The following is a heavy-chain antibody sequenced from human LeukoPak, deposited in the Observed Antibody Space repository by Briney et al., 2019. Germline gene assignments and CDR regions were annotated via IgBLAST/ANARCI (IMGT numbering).Heavy chain of an antibody. Sequence: GGSLRLSCAASGFTFSSSAMIWVRQAPGKGLEWVANIKQDGSEKYYVDSVKGRFTISRDNAKNSLYLQMNSLRAEDTAVYYCARDGDYSNYGMDVWGQGTTVTVSS. D-gene: IGHD6-13*01. CDR1: GFTFSSSA. V-gene: IGHV3-7*01. CDR3: ARDGDYSNYGMDV. CDR2: IKQDGSEK. J-gene: IGHJ6*02.